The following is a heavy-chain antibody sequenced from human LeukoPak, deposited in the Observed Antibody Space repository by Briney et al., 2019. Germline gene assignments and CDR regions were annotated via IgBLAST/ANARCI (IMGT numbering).Heavy chain of an antibody. CDR3: ARYPLSYSNNWHYYFDY. D-gene: IGHD1-1*01. CDR1: GHTFTSYG. V-gene: IGHV1-18*01. CDR2: INGSNGNT. Sequence: GASVKVSCKASGHTFTSYGVSWVRQAPGQGLEWMGWINGSNGNTDYAQKLQGRVTMTTDTSTSTAYMELRSLRSDDTAVYYCARYPLSYSNNWHYYFDYWGQETLLTVSS. J-gene: IGHJ4*02.